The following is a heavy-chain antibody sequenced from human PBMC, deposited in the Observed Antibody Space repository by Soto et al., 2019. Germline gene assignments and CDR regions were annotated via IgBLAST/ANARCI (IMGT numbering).Heavy chain of an antibody. J-gene: IGHJ6*02. V-gene: IGHV5-51*01. CDR3: AASIFYYGMDV. CDR2: IYPGDSDT. CDR1: GYTFTNYW. Sequence: VESVKIFCQVSGYTFTNYWIGWVRQMPGKGLEWMGIIYPGDSDTKYNPSFQGQVTISADKSITTTYLRWTSLKASDNAIYYCAASIFYYGMDVWGQGTTVTVSS.